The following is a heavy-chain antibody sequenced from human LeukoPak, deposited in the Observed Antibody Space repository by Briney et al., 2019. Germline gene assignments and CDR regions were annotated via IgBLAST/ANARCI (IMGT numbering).Heavy chain of an antibody. CDR1: GFTSSDYY. CDR3: ARDEYYYDSSGYYWDY. J-gene: IGHJ4*02. D-gene: IGHD3-22*01. Sequence: GGYLRLSCAASGFTSSDYYMNWVRQAPGKGLESVSSISSSSSYINYADSVKGRFPISRDNAKNSLYLQMNSLRAEDTAVYYCARDEYYYDSSGYYWDYWGQGTLVTVSS. V-gene: IGHV3-11*06. CDR2: ISSSSSYI.